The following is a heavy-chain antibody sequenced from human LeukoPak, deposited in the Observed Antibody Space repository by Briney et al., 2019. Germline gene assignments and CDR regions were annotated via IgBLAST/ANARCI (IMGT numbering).Heavy chain of an antibody. V-gene: IGHV3-7*03. CDR3: ARDPYRFAFDI. CDR1: GFIFSTIY. D-gene: IGHD1-26*01. J-gene: IGHJ3*02. CDR2: INVDGTAE. Sequence: GGSLSLSCAASGFIFSTIYMSWVRQTPGQGLEWVANINVDGTAEYYVDSVKGRFTISRDNAKNSLYLQMNSLRAEDTAVYYCARDPYRFAFDIWGQGTVVLVSS.